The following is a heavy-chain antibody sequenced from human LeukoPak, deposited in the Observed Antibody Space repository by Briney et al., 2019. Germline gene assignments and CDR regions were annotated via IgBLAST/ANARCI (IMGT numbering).Heavy chain of an antibody. D-gene: IGHD1-26*01. CDR2: MNPDSGNT. J-gene: IGHJ4*02. V-gene: IGHV1-8*02. CDR3: ARVGSGSYYRPVDY. Sequence: ASVKVSCKSSGYTFTDYDINWVRQAAGQGLEWMGWMNPDSGNTGYAQKFQGRVTMTRDTSTNTAYMELTSLRSQDTAVYYCARVGSGSYYRPVDYWGQGTLVTVSS. CDR1: GYTFTDYD.